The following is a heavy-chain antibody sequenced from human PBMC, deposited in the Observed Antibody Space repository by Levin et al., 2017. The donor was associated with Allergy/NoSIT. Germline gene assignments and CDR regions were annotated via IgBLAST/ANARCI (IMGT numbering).Heavy chain of an antibody. CDR2: VSSSGGTT. V-gene: IGHV3-64*01. D-gene: IGHD4-17*01. Sequence: GESLKISCASSGFTFSSYAMHWVRQAPGKGLEYVSAVSSSGGTTYYANSVKGRFTISRDNSKNTLYLQMGSLRPEDMGVYYCARGVRTTVTTWYYFDYWGQGTLVTVSS. CDR3: ARGVRTTVTTWYYFDY. CDR1: GFTFSSYA. J-gene: IGHJ4*02.